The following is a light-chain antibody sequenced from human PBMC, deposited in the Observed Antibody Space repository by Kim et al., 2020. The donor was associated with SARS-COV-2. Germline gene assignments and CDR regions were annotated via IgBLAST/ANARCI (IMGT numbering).Light chain of an antibody. V-gene: IGLV2-14*04. CDR2: DVS. J-gene: IGLJ3*02. Sequence: GQSITSSCNGTSSDVGGYNYVSWDQQHPGKAPKLMIYDVSKRPSGVSNRFSGSKSGNTASLTISGLQAEDEADYYCSSYTSSSPWVFGGGTQLTVL. CDR1: SSDVGGYNY. CDR3: SSYTSSSPWV.